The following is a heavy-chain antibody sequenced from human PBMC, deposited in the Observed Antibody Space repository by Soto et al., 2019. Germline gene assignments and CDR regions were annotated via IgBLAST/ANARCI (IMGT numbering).Heavy chain of an antibody. CDR2: IYSGGST. CDR3: ARVTSGYYTGIYYGMDV. V-gene: IGHV3-53*01. Sequence: GGSLRLSCAASGFTVNYNYMSWVRQAPGKGLEWVSVIYSGGSTYYADSVKGRFTISRDNSKNTLFLQMNSLRAEDTAVYYCARVTSGYYTGIYYGMDVWGQGTTVTVSS. J-gene: IGHJ6*02. CDR1: GFTVNYNY. D-gene: IGHD3-3*01.